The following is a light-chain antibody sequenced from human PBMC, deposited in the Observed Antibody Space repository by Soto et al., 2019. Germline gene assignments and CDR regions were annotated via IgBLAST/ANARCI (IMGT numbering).Light chain of an antibody. J-gene: IGKJ4*01. Sequence: DIQMTQSPSSLSASVGDRVTISCRTSQSISTFLNWYQQKPGKAPKLLIYAASSLQTGVPSRFSGSGSATDFTLNISTLQPEDFATYYWQQSYSTPPAFGGGATVEIK. CDR3: QQSYSTPPA. V-gene: IGKV1-39*01. CDR1: QSISTF. CDR2: AAS.